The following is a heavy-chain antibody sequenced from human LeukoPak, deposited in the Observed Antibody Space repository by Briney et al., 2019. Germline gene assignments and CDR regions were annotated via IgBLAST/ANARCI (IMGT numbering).Heavy chain of an antibody. CDR3: ARKLGYVWGSYRMDWFDP. J-gene: IGHJ5*02. V-gene: IGHV4-34*01. D-gene: IGHD3-16*02. CDR1: GGSFSGYY. CDR2: INHSGST. Sequence: SSETLSLTCAVYGGSFSGYYLRWIRQPPGKGLEWIGEINHSGSTNYNPSLKSRVTISVDTSKNQFSLKLSSVTAADTAVYSCARKLGYVWGSYRMDWFDPWGQGTLVTVSS.